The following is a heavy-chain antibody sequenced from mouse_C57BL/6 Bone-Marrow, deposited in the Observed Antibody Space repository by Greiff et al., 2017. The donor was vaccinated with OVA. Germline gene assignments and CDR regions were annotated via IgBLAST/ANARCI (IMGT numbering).Heavy chain of an antibody. J-gene: IGHJ3*01. V-gene: IGHV1-63*01. CDR1: GYTFTNYW. CDR2: IYPGGGYT. CDR3: ARNYGYDELAY. Sequence: VQLQQSGAELVRPGTSVKMSCKASGYTFTNYWIGWAKQRPGHGLEWIGDIYPGGGYTNYNEKFKGKATLTADKSSSTAYMQFSSLTSEESAIYYCARNYGYDELAYWGQGTLVTVSA. D-gene: IGHD2-2*01.